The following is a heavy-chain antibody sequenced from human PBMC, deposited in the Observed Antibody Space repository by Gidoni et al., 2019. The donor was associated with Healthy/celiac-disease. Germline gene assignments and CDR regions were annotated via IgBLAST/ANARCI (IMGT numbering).Heavy chain of an antibody. CDR1: GFTFSSYA. V-gene: IGHV3-23*01. CDR2: ISGSGGST. CDR3: AKDPVFQLPMIVAY. Sequence: EVQLLESGGGLVQPGGSLRLSCAASGFTFSSYAMSWVRPAPGKGLDGVSAISGSGGSTYYADSVKCRFTISRDNSKNTLYLQMNSLRAEDTAVYYCAKDPVFQLPMIVAYWGQGTLVTVSS. D-gene: IGHD3-22*01. J-gene: IGHJ4*02.